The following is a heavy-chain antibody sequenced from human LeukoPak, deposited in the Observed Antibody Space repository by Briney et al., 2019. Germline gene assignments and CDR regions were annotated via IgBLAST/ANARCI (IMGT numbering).Heavy chain of an antibody. CDR3: ARASPGTNYVANWFDP. CDR1: GGSISSSSYY. CDR2: FYYSGNT. Sequence: TSETLSLTCTVSGGSISSSSYYWGWIRQPPGKGLEWIGSFYYSGNTYYNPSLKSRVTISIDTSKNQFSLKLSSVTAADTAVYYCARASPGTNYVANWFDPWGQGTLVTVSS. V-gene: IGHV4-39*01. D-gene: IGHD4/OR15-4a*01. J-gene: IGHJ5*02.